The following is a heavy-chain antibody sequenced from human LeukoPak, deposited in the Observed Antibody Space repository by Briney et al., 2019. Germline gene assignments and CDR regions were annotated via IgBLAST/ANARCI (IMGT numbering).Heavy chain of an antibody. CDR2: ISGSGGST. J-gene: IGHJ4*02. CDR3: AKDEIAARSPYYFDY. V-gene: IGHV3-23*01. Sequence: PGGSLRLSCVASGFTFSSYAVSWVRQAPGKGLEWVSAISGSGGSTYYADSVKGRFTISGDNSKNTLYLQMNSLRAEDTAVYYCAKDEIAARSPYYFDYWGQGTLVTVSS. CDR1: GFTFSSYA. D-gene: IGHD6-13*01.